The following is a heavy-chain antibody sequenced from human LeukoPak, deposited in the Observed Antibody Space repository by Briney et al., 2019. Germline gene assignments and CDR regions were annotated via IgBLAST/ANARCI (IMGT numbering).Heavy chain of an antibody. CDR1: GFAFSSYS. V-gene: IGHV3-48*01. CDR3: ATESSRSTAF. D-gene: IGHD6-6*01. CDR2: ISSSSSSI. Sequence: GGSLRLSCAASGFAFSSYSMKWVRQAPGKGLEWVSQISSSSSSISYADSVKGRFTISRDNGKNSLYLQMNSLRAEDTAVYYCATESSRSTAFWGQGTLVTVSS. J-gene: IGHJ4*02.